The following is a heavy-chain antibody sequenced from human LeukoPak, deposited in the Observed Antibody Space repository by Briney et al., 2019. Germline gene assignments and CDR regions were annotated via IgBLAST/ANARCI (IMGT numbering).Heavy chain of an antibody. Sequence: GGSLRLSCAASGITFSSYGMHWVRQAPGKGLEWVAVISYDGSNKYYADSVKGRFTISRDNSKNTLYLQMNSLRGEDTAVYYCAKDPQSVVVPTAMLHIFDYWGQGTLVTVSS. J-gene: IGHJ4*02. CDR1: GITFSSYG. V-gene: IGHV3-30*18. CDR3: AKDPQSVVVPTAMLHIFDY. CDR2: ISYDGSNK. D-gene: IGHD2-2*01.